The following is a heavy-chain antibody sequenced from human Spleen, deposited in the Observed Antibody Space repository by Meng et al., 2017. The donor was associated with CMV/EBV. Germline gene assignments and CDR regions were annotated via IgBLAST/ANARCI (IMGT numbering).Heavy chain of an antibody. CDR3: AKGSHQLLRGYYYGMDV. CDR1: GFTFDDYA. Sequence: GGSLRLSCAASGFTFDDYAMHWVRQAPGKGLEWVSGISWNSGSIGYADSVKGRFTTSRDNAKNSLYLQMNSLRAEDTALYYCAKGSHQLLRGYYYGMDVWGQGTTVTVSS. CDR2: ISWNSGSI. J-gene: IGHJ6*02. V-gene: IGHV3-9*01. D-gene: IGHD2-2*01.